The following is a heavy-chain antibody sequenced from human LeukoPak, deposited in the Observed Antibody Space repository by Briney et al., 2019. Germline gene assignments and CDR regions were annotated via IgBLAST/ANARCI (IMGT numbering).Heavy chain of an antibody. V-gene: IGHV1-46*01. CDR1: GYTFTSYY. CDR3: ARVGTGYYYDSSGYLFDY. Sequence: GASVKVSCKASGYTFTSYYMHWVRQAPGQGLEWMGIINPSGGSTSYAQKFQGRVTMTRDMSTSTVYMELSSLRSEDTAVYYCARVGTGYYYDSSGYLFDYWGQGTLVTVSS. J-gene: IGHJ4*02. D-gene: IGHD3-22*01. CDR2: INPSGGST.